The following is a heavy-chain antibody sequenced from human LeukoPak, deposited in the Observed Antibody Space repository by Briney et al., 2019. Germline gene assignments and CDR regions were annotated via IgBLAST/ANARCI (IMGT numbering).Heavy chain of an antibody. Sequence: SETLSLTCTVSGGSISSYYWSWIRQPPGKGLEWIGYIYYSGSTNYNPSLKSRVTISVDTSKNQFSLKLSSVTAADTAVYYCARAVGDSNWFDPWGQGTLVTVSS. CDR2: IYYSGST. J-gene: IGHJ5*02. D-gene: IGHD2-15*01. CDR3: ARAVGDSNWFDP. V-gene: IGHV4-59*12. CDR1: GGSISSYY.